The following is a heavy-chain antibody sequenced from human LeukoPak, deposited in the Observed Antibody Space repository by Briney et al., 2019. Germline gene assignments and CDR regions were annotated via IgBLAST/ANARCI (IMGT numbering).Heavy chain of an antibody. CDR1: GFTFSSYG. CDR3: AKDSERIAVAGTFFH. J-gene: IGHJ4*02. Sequence: RRSLRLSCAASGFTFSSYGMHWVRQAPGKGLEWVAVISYDGSNKYYADSVKGRFTISRDNSKNTLYLQMNSLRAEDTAVYYCAKDSERIAVAGTFFHWGQGTLVTVSS. V-gene: IGHV3-30*18. D-gene: IGHD6-19*01. CDR2: ISYDGSNK.